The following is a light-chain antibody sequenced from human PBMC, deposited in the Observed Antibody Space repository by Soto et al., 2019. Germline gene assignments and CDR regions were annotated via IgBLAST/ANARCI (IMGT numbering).Light chain of an antibody. J-gene: IGKJ1*01. V-gene: IGKV3-20*01. CDR3: QQYGNSPRT. Sequence: EIVLTQAPGTLSLSPGERATLSCRASQSVTSNYLAWYQQKPGQAPRLLIYGTSTSATGIPDRFSGGGSGTEFTLTISRLEPEDFALYYCQQYGNSPRTFGQGTKVESK. CDR1: QSVTSNY. CDR2: GTS.